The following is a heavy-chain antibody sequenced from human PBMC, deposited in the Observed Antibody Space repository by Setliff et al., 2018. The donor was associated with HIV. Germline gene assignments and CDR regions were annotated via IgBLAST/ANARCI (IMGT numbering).Heavy chain of an antibody. D-gene: IGHD6-19*01. Sequence: PSETLSLTCTVSGGSMSSGSYYWSWIRQPAGKGLEWIGRIYISGSTYYNPSLKSRVTISVDTSKNQFSLNLSSVTAADTAVYYCARQFTVQWLVSTYGMDVWGQGTTVTVS. J-gene: IGHJ6*02. V-gene: IGHV4-61*02. CDR2: IYISGST. CDR3: ARQFTVQWLVSTYGMDV. CDR1: GGSMSSGSYY.